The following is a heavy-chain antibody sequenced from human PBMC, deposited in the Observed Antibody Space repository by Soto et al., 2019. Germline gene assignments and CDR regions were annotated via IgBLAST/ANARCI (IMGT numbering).Heavy chain of an antibody. CDR1: GYIFTSYW. Sequence: GESPKLSCKGSGYIFTSYWISCCRQRPGKVLEWMGRIDPSDSYTNYSPSFQGHVTISADKSISTAYLQWSSLKASDTAMYYCARRGLGYYYGMDVWGQGTTVTVSS. J-gene: IGHJ6*02. CDR2: IDPSDSYT. D-gene: IGHD3-10*01. V-gene: IGHV5-10-1*01. CDR3: ARRGLGYYYGMDV.